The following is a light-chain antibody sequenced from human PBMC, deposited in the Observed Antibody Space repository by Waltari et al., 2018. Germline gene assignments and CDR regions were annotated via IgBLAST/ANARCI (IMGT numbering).Light chain of an antibody. Sequence: QSALAQPASVSGSPGQSITVSCSGTISDVGGYDFVSWSQQHPGNAPKLIIYGVTNRPSGAANRCSGSKAGNTASLIISGLQAEDEADYYCSSYARGSTYVFGTGTMVAVL. J-gene: IGLJ1*01. V-gene: IGLV2-14*01. CDR3: SSYARGSTYV. CDR2: GVT. CDR1: ISDVGGYDF.